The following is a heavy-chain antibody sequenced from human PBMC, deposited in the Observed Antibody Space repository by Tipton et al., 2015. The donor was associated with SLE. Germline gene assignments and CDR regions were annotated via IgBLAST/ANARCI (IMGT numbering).Heavy chain of an antibody. CDR2: IYSSGRT. Sequence: TLSLTCTVSGGAISTFYWSWIRQSAGKGLEWIGRIYSSGRTNYNPSLKSRVTRSVDTSRKQFSLKVHSVTAADTAVYYCARGSATWGSHWFDPWGQGTPVTVSS. CDR3: ARGSATWGSHWFDP. J-gene: IGHJ5*02. CDR1: GGAISTFY. V-gene: IGHV4-4*07. D-gene: IGHD7-27*01.